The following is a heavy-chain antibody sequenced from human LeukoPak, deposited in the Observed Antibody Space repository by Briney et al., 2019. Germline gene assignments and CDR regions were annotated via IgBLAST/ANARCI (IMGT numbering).Heavy chain of an antibody. CDR1: GGSFSGYY. J-gene: IGHJ3*02. V-gene: IGHV4-34*01. CDR3: ARGQNVLRYFDWCDAFDI. CDR2: INHSGST. Sequence: SETLSLTCAVYGGSFSGYYWSWIRQPPGKGLEWIGEINHSGSTNYNPSLKSRVTISVDTSKNQFSLKLSSVTAADTAVYYCARGQNVLRYFDWCDAFDIWGQGTMVTVSS. D-gene: IGHD3-9*01.